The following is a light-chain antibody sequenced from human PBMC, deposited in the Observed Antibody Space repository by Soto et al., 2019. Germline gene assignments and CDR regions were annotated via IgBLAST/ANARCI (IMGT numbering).Light chain of an antibody. CDR1: SSDVGGYNF. CDR3: SSYTRTNTLV. J-gene: IGLJ3*02. Sequence: QSALIQPVSVSGSPGQSITISCTESSSDVGGYNFVSWYQQHPGKAPKLMIYDVTNRPSGVSNRFSASKSGDTASLTISGLQAEDEADYYCSSYTRTNTLVFGGGTKVTVL. V-gene: IGLV2-14*01. CDR2: DVT.